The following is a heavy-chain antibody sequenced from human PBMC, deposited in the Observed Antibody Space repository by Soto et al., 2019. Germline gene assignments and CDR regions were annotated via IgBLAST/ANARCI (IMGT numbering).Heavy chain of an antibody. V-gene: IGHV1-69*13. CDR3: ARASRAAEHYYYYGMDV. CDR2: IIPIFGTA. J-gene: IGHJ6*02. CDR1: GGTFSSYA. D-gene: IGHD2-15*01. Sequence: SVKVSCKASGGTFSSYAISWVRQAPGQGLEWMGGIIPIFGTANYAQKFQGRVTITADESTSTAYMELSSLRSEDTAVYYCARASRAAEHYYYYGMDVWGQGTTVTVSS.